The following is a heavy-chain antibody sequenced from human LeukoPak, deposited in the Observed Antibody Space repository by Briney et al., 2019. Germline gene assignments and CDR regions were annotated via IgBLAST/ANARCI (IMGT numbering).Heavy chain of an antibody. D-gene: IGHD3-16*01. J-gene: IGHJ4*02. CDR1: GGSISSYY. V-gene: IGHV4-59*08. CDR2: IYYSGST. CDR3: ASMVGEGYFDY. Sequence: SETLSLTCTVSGGSISSYYWSWIRQPPGKGLEWIGYIYYSGSTNYNPSLKSRVTISVDMSKNQFSLKMSSVTAADTAVYYCASMVGEGYFDYWGQGTLVTVSS.